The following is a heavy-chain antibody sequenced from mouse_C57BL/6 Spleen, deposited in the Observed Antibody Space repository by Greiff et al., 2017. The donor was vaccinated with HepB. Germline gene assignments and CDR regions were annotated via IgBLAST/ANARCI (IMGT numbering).Heavy chain of an antibody. CDR2: IYPGSGNT. CDR1: GYTFTDYY. CDR3: AREGATSYFDV. D-gene: IGHD3-1*01. V-gene: IGHV1-76*01. Sequence: VMLVESGAELVRPGASVKLSCKASGYTFTDYYINWVRQRPGQGLEWIARIYPGSGNTYYNEKFKGKATLTAEKSSSTAYMQLSSLTSEDSAVYFCAREGATSYFDVWGTGTTVTVSS. J-gene: IGHJ1*03.